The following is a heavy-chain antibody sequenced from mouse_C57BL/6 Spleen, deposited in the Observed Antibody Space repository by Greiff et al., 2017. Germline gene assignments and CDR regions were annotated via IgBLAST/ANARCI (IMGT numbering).Heavy chain of an antibody. CDR1: GYAFSSSW. D-gene: IGHD3-1*01. CDR2: IYPGDGDP. Sequence: QVQLQQSGPELVKPGASVKISCKASGYAFSSSWMNWVKQRPGKGLEWIGRIYPGDGDPNYNGKLQGKATLTAYKSSSTAYRQLSSLTSGDSAVYSCARQLASSFDYWGQVTTLTVSS. CDR3: ARQLASSFDY. V-gene: IGHV1-82*01. J-gene: IGHJ2*01.